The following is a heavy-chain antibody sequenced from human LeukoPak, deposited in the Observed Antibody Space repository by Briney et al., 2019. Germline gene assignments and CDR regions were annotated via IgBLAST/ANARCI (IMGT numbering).Heavy chain of an antibody. Sequence: SETLSLTCTVSGGSMRSHYWSWIRQPPGKGLEWIGYIYYSGSTNYNPSLKSRVTISVDTSKNQFSLIMSSVTAADTAVYYCARDRSVDYYDSSENWFDPWGQGTLVTVSS. CDR1: GGSMRSHY. D-gene: IGHD3-22*01. V-gene: IGHV4-59*11. CDR2: IYYSGST. J-gene: IGHJ5*02. CDR3: ARDRSVDYYDSSENWFDP.